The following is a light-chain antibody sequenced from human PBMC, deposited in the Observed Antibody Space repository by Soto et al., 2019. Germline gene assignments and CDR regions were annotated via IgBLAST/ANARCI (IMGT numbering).Light chain of an antibody. CDR3: QQYGRSVT. V-gene: IGKV3-20*01. CDR2: GAS. CDR1: QSVSSSY. J-gene: IGKJ4*01. Sequence: EIVLTQSPGTLTLAPGKRVTLSCRASQSVSSSYLVWYQQKPGQAPRLLIYGASSRATDIPDRVSGSGSGTDFTLTISSLEPEDSAVYYCQQYGRSVTFGGGTKVEIK.